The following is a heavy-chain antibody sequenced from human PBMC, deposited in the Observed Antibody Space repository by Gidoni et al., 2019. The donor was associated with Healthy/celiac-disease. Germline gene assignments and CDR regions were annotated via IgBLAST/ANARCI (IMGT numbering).Heavy chain of an antibody. CDR1: GGPISSGGYY. CDR2: IYYSGIT. J-gene: IGHJ4*02. D-gene: IGHD6-13*01. V-gene: IGHV4-31*03. Sequence: QVQLQESGPGLVKPSQPLSLTCTVSGGPISSGGYYWSWIRQHPGKGLEWIGYIYYSGITYYNPSLKSRVTISVDTSKNQFSLKLSSVTAADTAVYYCARSAAGGIADYWGQGTLVTVSS. CDR3: ARSAAGGIADY.